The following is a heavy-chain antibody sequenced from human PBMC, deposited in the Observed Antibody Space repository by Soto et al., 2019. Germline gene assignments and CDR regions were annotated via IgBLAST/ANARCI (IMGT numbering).Heavy chain of an antibody. CDR1: GGSISSGGYS. Sequence: PSETLSLTCTVSGGSISSGGYSWSWIRQPPGKGLEWIGYMYHSGSTYYNPSLKSRVTISVDRSKNQFSLNLSSVTAADTAVYYRARGTTTVTTYDYWGQGTLVTVSS. J-gene: IGHJ4*02. CDR2: MYHSGST. CDR3: ARGTTTVTTYDY. D-gene: IGHD4-4*01. V-gene: IGHV4-30-2*01.